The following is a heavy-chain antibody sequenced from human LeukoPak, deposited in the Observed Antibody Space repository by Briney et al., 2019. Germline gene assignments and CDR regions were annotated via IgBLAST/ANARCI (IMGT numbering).Heavy chain of an antibody. D-gene: IGHD5-12*01. CDR3: ASPYSGYDSVFDY. CDR2: ISGSGGST. J-gene: IGHJ4*02. Sequence: GGSLRLSCAASGFTFSNYAMSWVRQAPGKGLEWVSAISGSGGSTYYADSVKGRFTISRDNSKNTLYLQMNSLRAEDTAVYYCASPYSGYDSVFDYWGQGTLVTVSS. CDR1: GFTFSNYA. V-gene: IGHV3-23*01.